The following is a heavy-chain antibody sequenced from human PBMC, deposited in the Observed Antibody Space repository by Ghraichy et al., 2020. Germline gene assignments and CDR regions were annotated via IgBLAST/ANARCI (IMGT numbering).Heavy chain of an antibody. CDR3: ARMGKPVGAIRRWFDY. D-gene: IGHD1-26*01. CDR1: GYTFTGYY. J-gene: IGHJ4*02. Sequence: ASVKVSCKASGYTFTGYYMHWVRQAPGQGLEWMGWINPNSGGTNYAQKFQGRVTMTRDTSISTAYMELSRLRSDDTAVYYCARMGKPVGAIRRWFDYWGQGTLVTVSS. CDR2: INPNSGGT. V-gene: IGHV1-2*02.